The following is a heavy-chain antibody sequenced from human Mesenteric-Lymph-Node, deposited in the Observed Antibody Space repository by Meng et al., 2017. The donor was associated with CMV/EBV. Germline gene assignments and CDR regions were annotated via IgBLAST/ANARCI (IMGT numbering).Heavy chain of an antibody. CDR2: ISGSDGNT. D-gene: IGHD3-22*01. CDR1: GFIFRHYA. J-gene: IGHJ4*02. CDR3: ATRKGGGYYDSSGYYFDY. V-gene: IGHV3-23*01. Sequence: GESLKISCAASGFIFRHYAMSWVRQAPGKGLEWVSSISGSDGNTYYADSVKGRLTISRDNSKNTLYLQMMSLRPEDTAVYYCATRKGGGYYDSSGYYFDYWGQGTLVTVSS.